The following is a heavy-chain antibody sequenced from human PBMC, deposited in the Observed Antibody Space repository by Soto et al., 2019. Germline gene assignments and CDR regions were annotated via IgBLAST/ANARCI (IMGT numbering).Heavy chain of an antibody. D-gene: IGHD6-19*01. CDR2: IYYSGST. J-gene: IGHJ3*02. CDR1: GGSISSYY. Sequence: SETLSLTCTVSGGSISSYYWSWIRQPPGKGLEWIGYIYYSGSTNYNPSLKSRVTISVDTSKNQFSLKLSSVTAADTAVYYCASNTGYSSGWYTPLAAFDIWGQGTMVTVS. V-gene: IGHV4-59*01. CDR3: ASNTGYSSGWYTPLAAFDI.